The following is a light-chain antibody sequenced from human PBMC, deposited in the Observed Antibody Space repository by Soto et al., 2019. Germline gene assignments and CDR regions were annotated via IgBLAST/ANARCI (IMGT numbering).Light chain of an antibody. CDR2: HAS. J-gene: IGKJ5*01. CDR3: QHHSNWRRGIP. CDR1: QSVSSY. Sequence: EIVLTQSPATLSLSPGERGTLSCRASQSVSSYLAWYQQKPGEAPRLLSYHASNRATGIPARFSGRGAWTDFTLTFTSLAPADSAVDYYQHHSNWRRGIPFSQGTRPAIK. V-gene: IGKV3-11*01.